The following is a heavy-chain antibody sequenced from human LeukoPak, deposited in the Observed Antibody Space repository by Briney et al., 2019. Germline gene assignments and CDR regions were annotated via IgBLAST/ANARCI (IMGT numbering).Heavy chain of an antibody. CDR2: INHSGST. CDR3: VRGPPIVVVPAAIGAFDI. CDR1: GGSFSGYY. V-gene: IGHV4-34*01. D-gene: IGHD2-2*01. J-gene: IGHJ3*02. Sequence: SETLSLTCAVYGGSFSGYYWSWIRQPPGKGLEWIGEINHSGSTNYNPSLKSRVTISVDTSKNQFSLKLSSVTAADTAVYYCVRGPPIVVVPAAIGAFDIWGQGTMVTVSS.